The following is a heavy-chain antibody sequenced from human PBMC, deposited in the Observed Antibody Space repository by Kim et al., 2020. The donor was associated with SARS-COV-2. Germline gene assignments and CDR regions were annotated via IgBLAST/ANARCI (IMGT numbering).Heavy chain of an antibody. CDR2: SHYRGTT. J-gene: IGHJ2*01. V-gene: IGHV4-59*08. Sequence: SETLSLTCDVSGGCVSLFYWSWIRQPPGKTLEWIGYSHYRGTTTYSPSLKSRVTMSLDTSTNQFSLKVTSLTAADTAMYYCARGDSHFDLWGRGTLVIVSS. CDR3: ARGDSHFDL. CDR1: GGCVSLFY. D-gene: IGHD3-10*01.